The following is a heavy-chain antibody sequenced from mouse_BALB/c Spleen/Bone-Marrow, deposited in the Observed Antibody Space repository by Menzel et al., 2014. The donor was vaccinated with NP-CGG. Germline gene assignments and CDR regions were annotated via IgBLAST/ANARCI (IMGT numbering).Heavy chain of an antibody. CDR2: IDPSDSET. V-gene: IGHV1S74*01. CDR3: ARRDKTPFSY. J-gene: IGHJ3*01. D-gene: IGHD1-1*02. Sequence: LQQSGPQLVSPGASVKISCKPSGYSFTSYWMHWVKQRPGQGLEWIGMIDPSDSETKLNQKFKDKATLTVDKSSSTVFLQHSSPTSNDSPFHHYARRDKTPFSYSGQRSLVPASA. CDR1: GYSFTSYW.